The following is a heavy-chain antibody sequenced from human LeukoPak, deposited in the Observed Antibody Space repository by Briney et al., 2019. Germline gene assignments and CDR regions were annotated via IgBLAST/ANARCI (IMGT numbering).Heavy chain of an antibody. CDR3: ARGGVDYYGSGTYYLMYYFDY. V-gene: IGHV3-23*01. J-gene: IGHJ4*02. D-gene: IGHD3-10*01. CDR2: ISGSGGAT. Sequence: TGGTLRLSCAASGFTFNTYGMSWVRQAPGKGLEGVSGISGSGGATYYADSVKGRFTIYRDDPHNTLYLQMNSLRAEDTAVYFCARGGVDYYGSGTYYLMYYFDYWGQGALVTVSS. CDR1: GFTFNTYG.